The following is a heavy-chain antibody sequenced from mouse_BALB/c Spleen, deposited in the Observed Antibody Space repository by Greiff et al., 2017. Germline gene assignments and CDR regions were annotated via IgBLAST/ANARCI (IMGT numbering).Heavy chain of an antibody. V-gene: IGHV1-15*01. CDR1: GYTFTDYE. CDR2: IDPETGGT. J-gene: IGHJ2*01. Sequence: QVHVKQSGAELVRPGASVTLSCKASGYTFTDYEMHWVKQTPVHGLEWIGAIDPETGGTAYNQKFKGKATLTADKSSSTAYMELRSLTSEDSAVYYCTSGYYFDYWGQGTTLTVSS. CDR3: TSGYYFDY.